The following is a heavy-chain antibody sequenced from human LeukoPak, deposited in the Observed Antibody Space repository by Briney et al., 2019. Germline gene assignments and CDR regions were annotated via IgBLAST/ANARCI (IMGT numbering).Heavy chain of an antibody. D-gene: IGHD6-13*01. CDR3: AKAGRIAAAGNYNWFDP. V-gene: IGHV3-30*18. CDR2: ISYDGSNK. J-gene: IGHJ5*02. Sequence: GGSLRLSCAASGFTFSSYGMLWVRQAPGKGLEWVAVISYDGSNKYYADSVKGRFTISRDNSKNTLYLQMSSLRAEDTAVYYCAKAGRIAAAGNYNWFDPWGQGTLVTVSS. CDR1: GFTFSSYG.